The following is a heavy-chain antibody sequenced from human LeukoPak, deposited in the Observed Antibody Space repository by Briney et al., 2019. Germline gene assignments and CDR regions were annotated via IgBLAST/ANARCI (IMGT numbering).Heavy chain of an antibody. D-gene: IGHD6-13*01. V-gene: IGHV4-59*01. CDR2: IYYSGST. CDR1: GGSISSNY. CDR3: ARARYSSSWYDEDAFDI. Sequence: SETLSLTCTVSGGSISSNYWSWIRQPPGKGLEWIGYIYYSGSTNYNPSLKSRVTISVDTSKNQFSLKLSSVTAADTAVYYCARARYSSSWYDEDAFDIWSQGTMVTVSS. J-gene: IGHJ3*02.